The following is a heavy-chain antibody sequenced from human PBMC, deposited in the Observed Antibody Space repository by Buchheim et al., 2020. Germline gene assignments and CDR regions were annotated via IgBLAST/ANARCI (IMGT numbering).Heavy chain of an antibody. CDR1: GFTFSSFE. D-gene: IGHD3-10*01. Sequence: VQLVESGGGLVQPGGSLRLSCAASGFTFSSFEMNWVRQAPGKGLEWVSYIGPTGSPIYYADSVEGRFTISRDNARNSLFLQVNSLRAEDTAIYYCARAKSLLNAQFHGSGGARGLDVWGQGTT. J-gene: IGHJ6*02. CDR3: ARAKSLLNAQFHGSGGARGLDV. CDR2: IGPTGSPI. V-gene: IGHV3-48*03.